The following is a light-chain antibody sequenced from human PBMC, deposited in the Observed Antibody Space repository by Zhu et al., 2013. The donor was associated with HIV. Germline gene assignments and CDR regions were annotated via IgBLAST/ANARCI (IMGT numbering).Light chain of an antibody. V-gene: IGKV3-15*01. CDR1: QSVASN. CDR3: QQYGTSLS. Sequence: EIVLTQSPVTLSVSPGERVILSCRASQSVASNLAWYQQRPGQAPRLLIYGASTRATGVPARFSGSGSGTDFTLTISRLEREDFAVYYCQQYGTSLSFGGGTKVEMK. CDR2: GAS. J-gene: IGKJ4*01.